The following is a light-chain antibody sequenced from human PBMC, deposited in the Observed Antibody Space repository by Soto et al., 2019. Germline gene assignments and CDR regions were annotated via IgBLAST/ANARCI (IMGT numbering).Light chain of an antibody. CDR2: GVY. CDR3: QHYGYSQWT. Sequence: IVLTQSPGTLSLSPGERATRSCRASQTGNNNYLAWYQHKSGQAPRLLIYGVYTRASGIPDRFSGSGSGTEFTLTITRLEPEDSAVYFCQHYGYSQWTFGQGTKVEIK. J-gene: IGKJ1*01. CDR1: QTGNNNY. V-gene: IGKV3-20*01.